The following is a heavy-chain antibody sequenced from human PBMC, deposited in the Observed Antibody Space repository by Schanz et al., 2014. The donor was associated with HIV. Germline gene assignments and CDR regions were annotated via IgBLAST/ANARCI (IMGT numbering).Heavy chain of an antibody. J-gene: IGHJ4*02. CDR3: ARTSGGSDF. CDR2: IYNSGKT. V-gene: IGHV4-34*01. D-gene: IGHD2-15*01. CDR1: GGSFSGHY. Sequence: QVQLQQWGAGLLKPSETLSLTCAVYGGSFSGHYWNWIRQPPGKGLEWIGYIYNSGKTFYNPSLTSRVTISIDTSKSQFSLKVRSVTAADTAVYYCARTSGGSDFWGQGTLVTVSS.